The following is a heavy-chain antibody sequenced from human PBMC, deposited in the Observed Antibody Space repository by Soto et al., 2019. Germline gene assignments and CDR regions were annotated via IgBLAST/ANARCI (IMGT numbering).Heavy chain of an antibody. CDR3: ARRAETNGWNGFGADKYYFDF. D-gene: IGHD1-1*01. CDR2: MNPNTGNS. Sequence: GASVKVSCKASGYTFTSYDIYWVRQATGQGLEWMGWMNPNTGNSGYAQKFQGRVTMTSDTSINTVHMELSSLRSEDTTVYYCARRAETNGWNGFGADKYYFDFWGQGTLVTVSS. J-gene: IGHJ4*02. CDR1: GYTFTSYD. V-gene: IGHV1-8*01.